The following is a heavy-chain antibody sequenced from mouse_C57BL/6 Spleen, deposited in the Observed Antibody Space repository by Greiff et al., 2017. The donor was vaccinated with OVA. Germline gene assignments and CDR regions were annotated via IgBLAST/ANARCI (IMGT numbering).Heavy chain of an antibody. Sequence: EVKLMESGGGLVQPGGSLKLSCAASGFTFSDYYMYWVRQTPEKRLEWVAYISNGGGSTYYPDTVKGRFTISRDNAKNTLYLQVSRLKSEDTAMYYCARHYYYGSSYGYFDVWGTGTTVTVSS. V-gene: IGHV5-12*01. CDR2: ISNGGGST. D-gene: IGHD1-1*01. CDR1: GFTFSDYY. J-gene: IGHJ1*03. CDR3: ARHYYYGSSYGYFDV.